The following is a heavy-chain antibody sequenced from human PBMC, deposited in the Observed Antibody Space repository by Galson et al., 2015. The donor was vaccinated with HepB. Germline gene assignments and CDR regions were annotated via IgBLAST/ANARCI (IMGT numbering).Heavy chain of an antibody. CDR1: GFTFSNYT. V-gene: IGHV3-30*09. CDR3: ARVVTWTGYEIDY. CDR2: ISNDGSKK. Sequence: SLRLSCAASGFTFSNYTLHWVRQAPGRGLEWVAVISNDGSKKYYADSVKGRFAISRDNSKNTLSLQMDSLRVEDTAVYFCARVVTWTGYEIDYWGQGTLVTVSS. J-gene: IGHJ4*02. D-gene: IGHD3/OR15-3a*01.